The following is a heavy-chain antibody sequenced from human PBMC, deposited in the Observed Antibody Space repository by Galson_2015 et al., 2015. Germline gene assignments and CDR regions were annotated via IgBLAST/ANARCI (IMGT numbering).Heavy chain of an antibody. V-gene: IGHV3-53*01. CDR3: ARGRGFIFDF. D-gene: IGHD3-10*01. CDR1: GFTASSNY. Sequence: SLRLSCAASGFTASSNYMAWFRQAPGKGLEWVSVLSKTDTAYYVDSVRGRFTNSRDNSKNTVYLQMDYLTVDDTAVYYCARGRGFIFDFWGQGTLVTVSS. CDR2: LSKTDTA. J-gene: IGHJ4*02.